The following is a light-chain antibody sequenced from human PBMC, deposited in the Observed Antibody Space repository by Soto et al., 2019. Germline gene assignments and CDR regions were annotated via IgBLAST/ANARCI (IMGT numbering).Light chain of an antibody. CDR3: QKYNSASWT. Sequence: DIQMTQSPSSLSASVGDRVTITCRASQGISNYLAWYQQKPGKVPKLLIYAASTLQSGVPSRFSGSGSGTDFTLTISSLQTEDVATYYCQKYNSASWTFGQGTTEEIK. J-gene: IGKJ1*01. CDR2: AAS. V-gene: IGKV1-27*01. CDR1: QGISNY.